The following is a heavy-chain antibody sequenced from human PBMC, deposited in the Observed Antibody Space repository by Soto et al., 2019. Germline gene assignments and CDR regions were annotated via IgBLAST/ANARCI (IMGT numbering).Heavy chain of an antibody. CDR3: AREGESGDYKQAFDY. CDR2: INWNSRSI. J-gene: IGHJ4*02. D-gene: IGHD4-17*01. CDR1: GFSVSSNY. V-gene: IGHV3-21*04. Sequence: PGGSLRLSCAASGFSVSSNYMSWVRQAPGKGLEWVTSINWNSRSIFYADSVKGRFTISRDNAKKLLYLQMNSLTVEDTALYFCAREGESGDYKQAFDYWGQGTLVTVSS.